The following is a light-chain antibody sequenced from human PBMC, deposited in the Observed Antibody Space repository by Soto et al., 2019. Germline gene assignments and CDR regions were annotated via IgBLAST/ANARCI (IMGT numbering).Light chain of an antibody. CDR1: QVISSY. V-gene: IGKV1-9*01. CDR2: ASS. J-gene: IGKJ1*01. CDR3: QQLNSFPRT. Sequence: IQFTQSPSSLSSSVGDRVTITCLSSQVISSYLAWYQQKPGKPPKLLIYASSTLQSGVPSRFSGSGSGTRFTLTISSLQPEDFATYYCQQLNSFPRTFGQGTKVDIK.